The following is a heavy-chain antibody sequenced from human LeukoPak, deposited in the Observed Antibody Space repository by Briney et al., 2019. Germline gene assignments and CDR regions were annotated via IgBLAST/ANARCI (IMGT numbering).Heavy chain of an antibody. V-gene: IGHV3-66*01. J-gene: IGHJ3*02. CDR2: IYSGGST. D-gene: IGHD3-22*01. Sequence: PGGSLRLSCAASGFTVSSNYMSWVRQAPGKGLEWVSVIYSGGSTYYADSVKGRFTISRDNSKNTLYLQMNSLRAEDTAVYYCARSDSHGFYAFDIWGQGTMVTVSS. CDR1: GFTVSSNY. CDR3: ARSDSHGFYAFDI.